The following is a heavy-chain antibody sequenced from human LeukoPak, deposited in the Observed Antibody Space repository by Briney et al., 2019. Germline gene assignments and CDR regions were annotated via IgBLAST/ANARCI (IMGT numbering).Heavy chain of an antibody. Sequence: SETLSLTCTVSAASMKTYYWTWIRQSPGKGQEWLGYIYYSGSANYNPSLRNRVTISVDTSKSHFSLNLTSVTAADTAIYYCAREGVEMTTAYYFDFWGQGILVTVSS. CDR1: AASMKTYY. CDR3: AREGVEMTTAYYFDF. J-gene: IGHJ4*02. V-gene: IGHV4-59*01. CDR2: IYYSGSA. D-gene: IGHD2-21*01.